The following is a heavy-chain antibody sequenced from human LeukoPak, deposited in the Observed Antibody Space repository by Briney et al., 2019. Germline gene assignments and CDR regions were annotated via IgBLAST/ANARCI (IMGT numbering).Heavy chain of an antibody. V-gene: IGHV3-53*01. Sequence: ETLSLTCTVSGGSISSHYWIWIRQPPGKGLEWLSSIDSSGVATDSADSVMGRFTISRDNSKNSVYLQMHSLRAEDTAIYYCAKAQEWLAFPGDSLDYWGQGALVTVSS. D-gene: IGHD6-19*01. CDR2: IDSSGVAT. J-gene: IGHJ4*02. CDR1: GGSISSHY. CDR3: AKAQEWLAFPGDSLDY.